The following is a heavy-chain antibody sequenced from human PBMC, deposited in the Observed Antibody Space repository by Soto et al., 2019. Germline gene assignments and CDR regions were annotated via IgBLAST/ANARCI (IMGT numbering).Heavy chain of an antibody. D-gene: IGHD5-18*01. CDR1: GYTFTSYA. Sequence: GESLKISCKASGYTFTSYAMHWVRQAPGQRLEWMGWINAGNGNTKYSQKFQGRVTITRDTSASTAYMELSSLRSEDTAVYYCARDTGETAFDYWGQGTLVTVSS. CDR3: ARDTGETAFDY. CDR2: INAGNGNT. J-gene: IGHJ4*02. V-gene: IGHV1-3*01.